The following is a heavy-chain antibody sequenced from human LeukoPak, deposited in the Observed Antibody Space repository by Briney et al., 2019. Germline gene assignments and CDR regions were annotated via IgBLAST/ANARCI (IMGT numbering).Heavy chain of an antibody. V-gene: IGHV4-61*01. CDR1: GGSISSSSYY. CDR3: AREIRDSSGYPFWNDDAFDI. Sequence: SETLSLTCTVSGGSISSSSYYWSWIRQPPGKGLEWIGYIYYSGSTNYNPSLKSRVTISVDTSKNQFSLKLSSVTAADTAVYYCAREIRDSSGYPFWNDDAFDIWGQGTMVTVSS. D-gene: IGHD3-22*01. CDR2: IYYSGST. J-gene: IGHJ3*02.